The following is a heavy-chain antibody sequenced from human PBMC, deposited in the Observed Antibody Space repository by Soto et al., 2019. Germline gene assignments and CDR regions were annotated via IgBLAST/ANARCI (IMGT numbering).Heavy chain of an antibody. CDR2: ISYDGSNK. J-gene: IGHJ4*02. Sequence: GGSLRLSCAASGFTFSSYAMHWVRQAPGKGLEWVAVISYDGSNKYYADSVKGRFTISRDNSKNTLYLQMNSLRAEDTAVYYCARALLTTVTPPTDYWGQGTTVTVSS. CDR1: GFTFSSYA. CDR3: ARALLTTVTPPTDY. V-gene: IGHV3-30-3*01. D-gene: IGHD4-4*01.